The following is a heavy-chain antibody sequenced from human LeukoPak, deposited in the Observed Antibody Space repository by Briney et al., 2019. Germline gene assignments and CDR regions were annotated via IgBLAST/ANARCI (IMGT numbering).Heavy chain of an antibody. J-gene: IGHJ4*02. Sequence: GGSLRLSCAASGFTFSSYEMNWVRQAPGKGLEWVSAISGSGGRTYYADSVKGRFTISRDNSKNTLYLQMNSLRVEDTAVYYCARDSSMLRGPLVIYYFDFWGQGTLVTVSS. D-gene: IGHD3-10*01. CDR1: GFTFSSYE. CDR3: ARDSSMLRGPLVIYYFDF. CDR2: ISGSGGRT. V-gene: IGHV3-23*01.